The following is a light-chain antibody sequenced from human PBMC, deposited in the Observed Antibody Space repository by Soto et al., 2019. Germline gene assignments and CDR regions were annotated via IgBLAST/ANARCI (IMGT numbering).Light chain of an antibody. CDR1: QSISISY. V-gene: IGKV3-20*01. J-gene: IGKJ1*01. CDR3: QQYGGSSWT. Sequence: LGVSPGERATLSCRASQSISISYLAWYQQQPGQAPRLLIYSTSTRATGIPDRFSGSGSGTDFTLTISKLEPGDFAVYYCQQYGGSSWTFGQGTKVDIK. CDR2: STS.